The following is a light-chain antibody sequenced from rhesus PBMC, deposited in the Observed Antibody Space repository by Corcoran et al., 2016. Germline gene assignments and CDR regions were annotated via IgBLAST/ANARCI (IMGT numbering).Light chain of an antibody. CDR3: QQHDSVPLT. J-gene: IGKJ4*01. Sequence: DIQMTQSPSSLSVSVGDRVTITCRASQGISNWLAWYQQKPGKAPKLLKYMASTLQSGVPSRFSGGGSGTEVTLTFSSLQPDVFATYECQQHDSVPLTFCGGTKVEIK. CDR2: MAS. CDR1: QGISNW. V-gene: IGKV1-21*01.